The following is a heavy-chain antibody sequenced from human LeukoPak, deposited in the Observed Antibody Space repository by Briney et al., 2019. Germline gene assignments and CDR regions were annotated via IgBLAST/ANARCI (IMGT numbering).Heavy chain of an antibody. Sequence: PSETLSLTCTVSGYSISSGYYWAWIRQPAGKGLEWIGRIYISGSTNHNPSLKSRVTMSVDTSKNQFSLKLSSVTAADTAVYYCARDKSRTYGSADAFDIWGQGTMVTVSS. J-gene: IGHJ3*02. CDR1: GYSISSGYY. CDR3: ARDKSRTYGSADAFDI. CDR2: IYISGST. V-gene: IGHV4-38-2*02. D-gene: IGHD3-10*01.